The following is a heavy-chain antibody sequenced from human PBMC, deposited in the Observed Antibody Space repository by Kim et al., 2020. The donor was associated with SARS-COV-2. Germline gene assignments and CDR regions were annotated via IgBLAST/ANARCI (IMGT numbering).Heavy chain of an antibody. V-gene: IGHV1-18*01. CDR1: GYTFTSYD. Sequence: ASVKVSCKASGYTFTSYDISWVRQAPGQGLEWMGWVSTHNGNTKYVQKFQGRVTMTTDTSTSTAYMELRSLRYDDTAVYYCTREGSDVDIVFDYWGQGTPVTVSS. J-gene: IGHJ4*02. CDR3: TREGSDVDIVFDY. CDR2: VSTHNGNT. D-gene: IGHD2-15*01.